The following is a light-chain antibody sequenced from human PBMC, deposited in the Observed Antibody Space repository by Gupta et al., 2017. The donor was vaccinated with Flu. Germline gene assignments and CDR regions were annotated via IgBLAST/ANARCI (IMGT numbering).Light chain of an antibody. CDR3: TSYTSSSTPFV. Sequence: ITISCTGTSSDVGNYNYVFWYQQPPGKAPKLLISDVSNRPSGVSDRFSGSKSGNTASLTISGLQAEDEADYYCTSYTSSSTPFVFGTGTKVTVL. CDR1: SSDVGNYNY. V-gene: IGLV2-14*04. CDR2: DVS. J-gene: IGLJ1*01.